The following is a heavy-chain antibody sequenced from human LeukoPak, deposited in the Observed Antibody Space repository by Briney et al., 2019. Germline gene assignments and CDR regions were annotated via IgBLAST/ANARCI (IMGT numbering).Heavy chain of an antibody. CDR1: GFTFTSYD. J-gene: IGHJ5*02. CDR3: AGDRKSGNFLGEFDH. V-gene: IGHV3-33*01. D-gene: IGHD1-26*01. Sequence: GGSLRLSCAASGFTFTSYDMHWVRQAPGKGLEWVALIWYDGSNTYYTDSVRGRFTISRDNSKSTLYLQMNSLRAEDTAIYYCAGDRKSGNFLGEFDHWGLGTLVTVSS. CDR2: IWYDGSNT.